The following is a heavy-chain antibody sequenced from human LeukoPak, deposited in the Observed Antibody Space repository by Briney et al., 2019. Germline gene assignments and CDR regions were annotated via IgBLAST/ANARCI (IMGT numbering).Heavy chain of an antibody. CDR3: ARDFRDGDSVFYYYYMDV. CDR1: GGSISSHY. D-gene: IGHD4-17*01. J-gene: IGHJ6*03. CDR2: IYYSGST. V-gene: IGHV4-59*11. Sequence: PSETLSLTCTVSGGSISSHYWSWIRQPPGKRLEWIGYIYYSGSTNCNPSLKSRGTISIDTSKNQFSLKLSSVTAPDTAVYYCARDFRDGDSVFYYYYMDVWGKGTTVTVSS.